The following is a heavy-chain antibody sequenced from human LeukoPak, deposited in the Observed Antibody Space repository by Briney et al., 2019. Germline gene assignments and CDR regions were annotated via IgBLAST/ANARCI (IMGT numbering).Heavy chain of an antibody. CDR2: IYHSGST. CDR1: GGSISSYY. Sequence: SETLSLTCTVSGGSISSYYWSWIRQPPGKGLEWIGSIYHSGSTYYNPSLKSRVTISVDTSKNQFSLKLSSVTAADTAVYYCARDFRVGASNSDYWGQGTLVTVSS. D-gene: IGHD1-26*01. CDR3: ARDFRVGASNSDY. J-gene: IGHJ4*02. V-gene: IGHV4-38-2*02.